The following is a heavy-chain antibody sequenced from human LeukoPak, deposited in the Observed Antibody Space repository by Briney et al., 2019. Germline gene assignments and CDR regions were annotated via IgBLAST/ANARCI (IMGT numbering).Heavy chain of an antibody. V-gene: IGHV4-59*01. J-gene: IGHJ3*02. Sequence: EXXSLTCTVSSGSISSYYWSWIRQPPGKGVEWIGYIYYNGSTNFNPSLRSRVTISVETSKNQCTLKLSSVTAADTAVYYCARSLYYYDSSGYYSGAFYIWGQGTMVTVSS. D-gene: IGHD3-22*01. CDR1: SGSISSYY. CDR2: IYYNGST. CDR3: ARSLYYYDSSGYYSGAFYI.